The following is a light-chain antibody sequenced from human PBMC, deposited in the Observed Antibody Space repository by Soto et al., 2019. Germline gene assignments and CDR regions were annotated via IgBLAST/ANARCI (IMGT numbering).Light chain of an antibody. J-gene: IGKJ4*01. CDR2: AAS. CDR3: QQASTFPFT. Sequence: DIHMPQSPSSLAASVGDRVTITCRASPLISSWLVWYQQKPGHAPKLLIYAASNLHSGVPSRFSGSASGTEFTLAISSLQPEDCATYDCQQASTFPFTFGGGTEVHSK. CDR1: PLISSW. V-gene: IGKV1-12*01.